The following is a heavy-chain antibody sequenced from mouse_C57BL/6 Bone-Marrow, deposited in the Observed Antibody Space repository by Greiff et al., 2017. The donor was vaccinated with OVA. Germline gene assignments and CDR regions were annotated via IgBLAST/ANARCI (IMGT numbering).Heavy chain of an antibody. Sequence: QVQLKESGAELARPGASVKLSCKASGYTFTSYGISWVKQRTGQGLEWIGEIYPRSGNTYYNEKFKGKATLTADKSSSTAYMELRSLTSEDSAVYFCARDYYGSRNFDYWGQGTTLTVSS. V-gene: IGHV1-81*01. J-gene: IGHJ2*01. CDR3: ARDYYGSRNFDY. D-gene: IGHD1-1*01. CDR1: GYTFTSYG. CDR2: IYPRSGNT.